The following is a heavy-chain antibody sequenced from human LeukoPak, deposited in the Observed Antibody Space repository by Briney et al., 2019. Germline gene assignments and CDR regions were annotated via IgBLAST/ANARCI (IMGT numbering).Heavy chain of an antibody. D-gene: IGHD3-9*01. Sequence: SETLSLTCTVSGGSISSYYWSWIRQPPGKGLEWIGYIYYSGSTNYNPSLKSRVTISVDTSKNQFSLKLSSVTAADTAVYYSARLQLRYFDWPRYYYGMDVWGQGTTVTVSS. CDR3: ARLQLRYFDWPRYYYGMDV. CDR1: GGSISSYY. CDR2: IYYSGST. V-gene: IGHV4-59*08. J-gene: IGHJ6*02.